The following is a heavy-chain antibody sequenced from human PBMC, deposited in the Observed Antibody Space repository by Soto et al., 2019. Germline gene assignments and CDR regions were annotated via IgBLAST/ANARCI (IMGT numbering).Heavy chain of an antibody. CDR2: IPYDGSHQ. CDR3: AKLRVLEWEVQESDY. Sequence: QVHLVESGGGVVQPGRSLRLSCAASGFTFSSHGMHWIRQAPGKGLEWVAVIPYDGSHQYYVDSVKGRFSISRDNSKITLYLQMNCLRAEDAAVYYCAKLRVLEWEVQESDYWGQGTLVSVSS. CDR1: GFTFSSHG. D-gene: IGHD3-3*01. J-gene: IGHJ4*02. V-gene: IGHV3-30*18.